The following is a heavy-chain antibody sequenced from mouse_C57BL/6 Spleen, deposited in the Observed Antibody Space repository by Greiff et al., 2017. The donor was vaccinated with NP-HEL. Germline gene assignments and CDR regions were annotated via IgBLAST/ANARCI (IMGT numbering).Heavy chain of an antibody. CDR2: IDPSDSYT. CDR1: GYTFTSYW. J-gene: IGHJ4*01. CDR3: ASHSIYYAMDY. V-gene: IGHV1-59*01. Sequence: QVQLQQPGAELVRPGTSVKLSCKASGYTFTSYWMHWVKQRPGQGLEWIGVIDPSDSYTNYNQKFKGKATWTVDTSSSTAYMQLSSLTSEDSAVYYCASHSIYYAMDYWGQGTSVTVSS. D-gene: IGHD2-10*02.